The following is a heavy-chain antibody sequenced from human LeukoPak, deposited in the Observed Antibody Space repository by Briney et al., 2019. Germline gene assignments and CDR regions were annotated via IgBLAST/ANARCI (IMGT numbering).Heavy chain of an antibody. J-gene: IGHJ4*02. CDR1: GYTFTSYY. Sequence: ASVKVSCQASGYTFTSYYLHWVRQAPGQGLEWMGIINPSGGSTSYAQKFQGRVTMTRDTSTSTVYMELSSLRSEDTAVYYCARAGCGGDCYSGSFDYWGQGTLVTVSS. V-gene: IGHV1-46*01. D-gene: IGHD2-21*02. CDR2: INPSGGST. CDR3: ARAGCGGDCYSGSFDY.